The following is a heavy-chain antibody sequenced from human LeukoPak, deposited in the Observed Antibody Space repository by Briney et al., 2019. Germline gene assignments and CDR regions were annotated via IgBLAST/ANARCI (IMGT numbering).Heavy chain of an antibody. Sequence: PGGSLRLSCAASGFTFSSYAMSWVRQAPGKGREWVSALSGSGAGTYYADAVKGRFTISRDNSKNTLYLQMNSLRAEDTAIYYCAKGRQSRQHLGDYWGQGTLVTVSS. J-gene: IGHJ4*02. CDR2: LSGSGAGT. CDR1: GFTFSSYA. CDR3: AKGRQSRQHLGDY. D-gene: IGHD7-27*01. V-gene: IGHV3-23*01.